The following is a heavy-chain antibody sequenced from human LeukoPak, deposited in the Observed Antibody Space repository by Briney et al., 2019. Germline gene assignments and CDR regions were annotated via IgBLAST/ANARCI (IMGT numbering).Heavy chain of an antibody. CDR1: GFTFSSYE. CDR2: ISSSGSTI. CDR3: ARGHGGYYFDAFDI. J-gene: IGHJ3*02. D-gene: IGHD3-3*01. Sequence: GGSLRLSCAASGFTFSSYEMNWVRQAPGKGLEWVSYISSSGSTIYYADSVKGRFTISRGNAKNSLYLQMNSLRAEDTAVYYCARGHGGYYFDAFDIWGQGTMVTVSS. V-gene: IGHV3-48*03.